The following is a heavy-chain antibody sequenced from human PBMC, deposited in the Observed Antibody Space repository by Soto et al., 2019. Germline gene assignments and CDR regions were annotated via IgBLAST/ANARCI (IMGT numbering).Heavy chain of an antibody. CDR1: GYTFTGYY. D-gene: IGHD2-15*01. J-gene: IGHJ4*02. CDR3: ARASVGRCSGGSCYFDY. Sequence: ASVKGSCKASGYTFTGYYMHWVRQAPGQGLEWMGWINPNSGGTNYAQKFQGRVTMTRDTSTSTVYMELSSLRSEDTAVYYCARASVGRCSGGSCYFDYWGQGTLVTVSS. V-gene: IGHV1-2*02. CDR2: INPNSGGT.